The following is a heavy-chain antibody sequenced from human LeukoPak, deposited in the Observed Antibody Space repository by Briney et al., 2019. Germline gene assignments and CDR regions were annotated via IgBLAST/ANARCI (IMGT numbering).Heavy chain of an antibody. D-gene: IGHD3-22*01. Sequence: SETLSLTCTVSGGSISSSSYYWGWIRQPPGKGLEWIGSIYYSGSTYYNPSLKSRVTISVDTSKNQFSLELSSVTAADTAVYYCAAVPQITMITLAFDIWGQGTMVTVSS. CDR2: IYYSGST. CDR1: GGSISSSSYY. J-gene: IGHJ3*02. CDR3: AAVPQITMITLAFDI. V-gene: IGHV4-39*07.